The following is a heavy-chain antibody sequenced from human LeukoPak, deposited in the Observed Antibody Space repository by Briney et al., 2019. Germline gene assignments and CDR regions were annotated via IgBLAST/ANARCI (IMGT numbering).Heavy chain of an antibody. CDR2: IKGKTDGGTT. J-gene: IGHJ4*02. V-gene: IGHV3-15*01. Sequence: GGSLRLSCAASGFTFSNAFMSWVRQAPGKGLEWVGHIKGKTDGGTTDYAAPVQGRFTISRDDSKNTLFLQMNSLKTEDTALYYCTTGTWIQLWLADYWGQGTLVTVSS. CDR3: TTGTWIQLWLADY. D-gene: IGHD5-18*01. CDR1: GFTFSNAF.